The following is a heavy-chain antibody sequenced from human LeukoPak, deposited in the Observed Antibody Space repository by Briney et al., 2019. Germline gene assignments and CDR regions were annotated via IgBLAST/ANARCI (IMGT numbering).Heavy chain of an antibody. J-gene: IGHJ4*02. CDR1: GASISSYY. CDR2: IYTSGST. V-gene: IGHV4-4*07. Sequence: PSETLSLICTVSGASISSYYWTWIRQPAGKGLEWIGRIYTSGSTNYNPSLKSRVAMSVDTSKNQFSLKLSSVTAADTAVYYCARLSADSSSSRGFDYWGQGTLVTVSS. CDR3: ARLSADSSSSRGFDY. D-gene: IGHD2-2*01.